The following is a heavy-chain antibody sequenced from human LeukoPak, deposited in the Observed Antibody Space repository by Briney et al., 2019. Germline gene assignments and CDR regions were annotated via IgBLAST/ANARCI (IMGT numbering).Heavy chain of an antibody. CDR1: GFTFISYW. Sequence: PGGSLRLSCGASGFTFISYWMSWFRQAPGKGLEWVANIKQDGSQKFSVDSVKGRFTISRDNAKNSLYLQMNSLRVEDTAVYYCARDWFDGDYDRFDYWGQGTLVTVSS. V-gene: IGHV3-7*03. CDR3: ARDWFDGDYDRFDY. J-gene: IGHJ4*02. D-gene: IGHD4-17*01. CDR2: IKQDGSQK.